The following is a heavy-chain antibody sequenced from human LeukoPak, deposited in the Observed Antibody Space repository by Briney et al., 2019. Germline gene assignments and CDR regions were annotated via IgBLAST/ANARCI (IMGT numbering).Heavy chain of an antibody. CDR3: ARGPQSHYDFWSGYSSDYYYYGMDV. CDR1: GGSITSYY. Sequence: PSETLSLTCTVSGGSITSYYWSWIRQSPGKGLEWIGFIYYSGSTSYNPSLKSRVTISVDTSKNQFSLKLSSVTAADTAVYYCARGPQSHYDFWSGYSSDYYYYGMDVWGQGTTVTVSS. D-gene: IGHD3-3*01. CDR2: IYYSGST. J-gene: IGHJ6*02. V-gene: IGHV4-59*12.